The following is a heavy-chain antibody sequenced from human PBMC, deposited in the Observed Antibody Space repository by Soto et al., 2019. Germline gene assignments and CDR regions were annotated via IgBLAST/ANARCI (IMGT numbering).Heavy chain of an antibody. CDR2: IKQDGSEK. CDR3: ARGSNGSGSYYRVDYYYYGMDV. J-gene: IGHJ6*02. Sequence: EVQLVESGGGLVQPGGSLRLSCAASGFTFSSYWMSWVRQAPGKGLEWVANIKQDGSEKYYVDSVKGRFTISRDNAKNSLYLQMNSLRAEDMAVYYCARGSNGSGSYYRVDYYYYGMDVWGQGTTVTVSS. D-gene: IGHD3-10*01. CDR1: GFTFSSYW. V-gene: IGHV3-7*03.